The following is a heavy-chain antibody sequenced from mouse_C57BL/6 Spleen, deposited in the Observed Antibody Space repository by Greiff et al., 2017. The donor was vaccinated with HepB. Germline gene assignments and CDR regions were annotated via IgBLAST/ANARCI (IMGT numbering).Heavy chain of an antibody. J-gene: IGHJ2*01. CDR1: GYTFTDYN. D-gene: IGHD2-1*01. CDR3: ARDYGNFFDY. V-gene: IGHV1-22*01. CDR2: INPNNGGT. Sequence: VQLKESGPELVKPGASVKMSCKASGYTFTDYNMHWVKQSHGKSLEWIGYINPNNGGTSYNQKFKGKATLTVNKSSSTAYMELRSLTSEDSAVYYCARDYGNFFDYWGQGTTLTVSS.